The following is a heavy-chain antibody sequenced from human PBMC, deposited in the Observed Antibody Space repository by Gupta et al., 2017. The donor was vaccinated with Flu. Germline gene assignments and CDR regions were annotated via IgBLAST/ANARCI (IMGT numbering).Heavy chain of an antibody. Sequence: QVQLVESGGGVVQPGRSLRLSCAASGFTFSSYGMHWVRQAPGKGLEWGAVIWYDGSNKYYADSVKGRFTISRDNSKNTLYLQMNSLRAEDTAVYYCARDRGYGDYVAYYFDYWGQGTLVTGSS. CDR3: ARDRGYGDYVAYYFDY. CDR1: GFTFSSYG. V-gene: IGHV3-33*01. CDR2: IWYDGSNK. D-gene: IGHD4-17*01. J-gene: IGHJ4*02.